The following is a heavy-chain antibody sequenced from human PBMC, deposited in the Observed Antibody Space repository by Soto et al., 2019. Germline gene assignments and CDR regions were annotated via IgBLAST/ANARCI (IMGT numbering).Heavy chain of an antibody. CDR3: TKDVLYCGGGSCLVGPSYTFDH. CDR1: GFTFSSYA. D-gene: IGHD2-15*01. CDR2: ISGSGGST. Sequence: PGVSLRLSCAASGFTFSSYAMSWVRQAPGKGLEWVSTISGSGGSTYYADSVKGRFTMSRDNSKDTVYLQMNSLRADDTAVYYCTKDVLYCGGGSCLVGPSYTFDHWGQGTLVTVSS. V-gene: IGHV3-23*01. J-gene: IGHJ4*02.